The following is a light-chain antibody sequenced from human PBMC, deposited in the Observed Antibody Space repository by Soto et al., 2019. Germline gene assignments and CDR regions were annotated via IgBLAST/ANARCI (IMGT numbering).Light chain of an antibody. Sequence: EIVMTQSPATLSVSPGERVSLSCRASEDIHGKLAWYQQKPGQTPRLLIYDASTRATCISGSFSGSGSGTEFTLTISSLQSEDFAVYYCQQYNRWPLTFGGGTKVDIK. CDR1: EDIHGK. CDR3: QQYNRWPLT. V-gene: IGKV3-15*01. CDR2: DAS. J-gene: IGKJ4*01.